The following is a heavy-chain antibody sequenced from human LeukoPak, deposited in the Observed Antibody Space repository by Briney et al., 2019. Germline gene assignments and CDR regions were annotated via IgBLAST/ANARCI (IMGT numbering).Heavy chain of an antibody. D-gene: IGHD3-10*01. CDR1: AYSSTSYW. CDR3: ARLHYYGSGSPFGY. V-gene: IGHV5-51*01. Sequence: GVSLQISCKGSAYSSTSYWIGWVGQMPGKGREWMGIIYPGDSDTTYSPSFQGQVTTSADKSITTAYPQWSSLKASDTAMYYCARLHYYGSGSPFGYWGQGTLVTVSS. J-gene: IGHJ4*02. CDR2: IYPGDSDT.